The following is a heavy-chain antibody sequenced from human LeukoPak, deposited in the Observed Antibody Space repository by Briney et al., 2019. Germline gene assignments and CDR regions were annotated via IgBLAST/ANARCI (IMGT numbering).Heavy chain of an antibody. J-gene: IGHJ4*02. CDR1: GFTFSNAW. D-gene: IGHD3-22*01. V-gene: IGHV3-15*01. Sequence: PGGSLRLSCAASGFTFSNAWMSWVRQAPGKGLEWVGRIKSKTDGGTTDYAAPVKGRFTISRDDSKNTLYLQMNSLRAEDTAVYYCARDRYYYDSSGYLLLDYWGQGTLVTVSS. CDR3: ARDRYYYDSSGYLLLDY. CDR2: IKSKTDGGTT.